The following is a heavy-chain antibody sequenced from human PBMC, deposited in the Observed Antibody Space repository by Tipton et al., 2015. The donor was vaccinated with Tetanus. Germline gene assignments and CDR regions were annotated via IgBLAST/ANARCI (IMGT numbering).Heavy chain of an antibody. CDR2: IYISGST. D-gene: IGHD7-27*01. CDR3: ARRRDWGSGAYFGFDP. CDR1: GGSLSSQY. J-gene: IGHJ5*02. V-gene: IGHV4-4*07. Sequence: TLSLTCNVSGGSLSSQYWSWIRQTAGKRLEWIGRIYISGSTDYNPSLKTRVSMSVGTSKNQFSLKLSSVTAADTAVYYCARRRDWGSGAYFGFDPWGQGTLVTVSS.